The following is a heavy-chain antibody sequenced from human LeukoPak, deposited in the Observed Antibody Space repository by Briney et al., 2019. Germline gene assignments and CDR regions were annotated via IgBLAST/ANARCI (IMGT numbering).Heavy chain of an antibody. CDR1: GGTFSSYA. Sequence: ASVKVSCKASGGTFSSYAISWVRQAPGQGLEWMGGIIPIFGTANYAQKFQGRVTITADGSTSTAYMELSSLRSEDTAVYYCTKGDIMITFGGAFDIWGQGTMVTVSS. V-gene: IGHV1-69*01. D-gene: IGHD3-16*01. CDR3: TKGDIMITFGGAFDI. CDR2: IIPIFGTA. J-gene: IGHJ3*02.